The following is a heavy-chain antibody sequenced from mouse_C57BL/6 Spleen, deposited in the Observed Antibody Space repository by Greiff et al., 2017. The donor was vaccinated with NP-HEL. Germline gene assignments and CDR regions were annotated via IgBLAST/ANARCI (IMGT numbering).Heavy chain of an antibody. Sequence: VQLQQSGAELVKPGASVKISCKASGYAFSSYWMNWVKQRPGKGLEWIGQIYPGDGDTNYNGKFKGKATLTADRSSSTAYMQLSSLTSEDSAVYVCAREEPLRGFDYWGQGTTLTVSS. D-gene: IGHD6-1*01. V-gene: IGHV1-80*01. J-gene: IGHJ2*01. CDR3: AREEPLRGFDY. CDR1: GYAFSSYW. CDR2: IYPGDGDT.